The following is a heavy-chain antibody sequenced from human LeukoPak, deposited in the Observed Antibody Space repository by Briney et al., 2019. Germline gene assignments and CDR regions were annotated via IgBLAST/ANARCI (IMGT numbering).Heavy chain of an antibody. CDR3: ASGLGDYYDSSGYELGY. CDR1: GGSISSGSYY. Sequence: SQTLSLTCTVSGGSISSGSYYWSWIRQPAGKGLEWIGRIYTSGSTNYNPSLKSRVTISVDTSKNQFSLKLSSVTAADTAVYYCASGLGDYYDSSGYELGYWGQGTLVTVSS. V-gene: IGHV4-61*02. J-gene: IGHJ4*02. CDR2: IYTSGST. D-gene: IGHD3-22*01.